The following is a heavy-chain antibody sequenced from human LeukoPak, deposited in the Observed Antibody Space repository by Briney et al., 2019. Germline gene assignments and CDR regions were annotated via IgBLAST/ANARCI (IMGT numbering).Heavy chain of an antibody. Sequence: SETLSLTCSVSDDSITMYYWTWIRQPPGRGLEWIGYVDHTGSTNFNPSLNGRVSISRDTTKNLFSLRLSSVTAADTAVYYCASLPVYYYDSSGLWGFQHWGQGTLVTVSS. CDR1: DDSITMYY. CDR2: VDHTGST. D-gene: IGHD3-22*01. V-gene: IGHV4-59*01. J-gene: IGHJ1*01. CDR3: ASLPVYYYDSSGLWGFQH.